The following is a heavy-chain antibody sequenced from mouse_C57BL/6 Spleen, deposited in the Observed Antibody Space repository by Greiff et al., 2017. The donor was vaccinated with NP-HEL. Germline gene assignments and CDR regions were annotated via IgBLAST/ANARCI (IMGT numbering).Heavy chain of an antibody. CDR1: GYTFTSYW. Sequence: QVQLQQPGAELVRPGSSVKLSCKASGYTFTSYWMDWVKQRPGQGLEWIGNIYPSDSETHYNQKFKDKATLTVDKSSSTAYMQLSSLTSEDSAVYYCARGIYYGYDEGDYWGQVTTLTVSS. CDR3: ARGIYYGYDEGDY. V-gene: IGHV1-61*01. J-gene: IGHJ2*01. CDR2: IYPSDSET. D-gene: IGHD2-2*01.